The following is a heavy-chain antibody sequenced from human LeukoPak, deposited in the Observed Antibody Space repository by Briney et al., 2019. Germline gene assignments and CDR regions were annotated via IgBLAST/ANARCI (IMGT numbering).Heavy chain of an antibody. CDR2: IIPIFGTA. D-gene: IGHD5-18*01. CDR1: GGTFSSYA. CDR3: ASRPVDTAMVNFDY. J-gene: IGHJ4*02. Sequence: GASVKVSCKASGGTFSSYAISWVRQAPGQGLEWMGGIIPIFGTANYAQKFQDRVTITTDESTSTAYMELSSLRSEDTAVYYCASRPVDTAMVNFDYWGQGTLVTVSS. V-gene: IGHV1-69*05.